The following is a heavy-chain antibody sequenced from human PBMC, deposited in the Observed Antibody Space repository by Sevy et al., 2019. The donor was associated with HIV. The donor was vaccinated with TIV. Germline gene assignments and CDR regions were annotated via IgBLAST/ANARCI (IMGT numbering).Heavy chain of an antibody. J-gene: IGHJ4*02. CDR2: ISAYNGNT. CDR3: ARGGNRYNWNADYFDY. Sequence: ASVKVSCKASGYTFTSYGISWVRQAPGQGLEWMGWISAYNGNTNYAQKFQGRVTMTTDTSTSTAYMELRSLRSDDTAVYYCARGGNRYNWNADYFDYWGQGTLVTVSS. CDR1: GYTFTSYG. V-gene: IGHV1-18*01. D-gene: IGHD1-1*01.